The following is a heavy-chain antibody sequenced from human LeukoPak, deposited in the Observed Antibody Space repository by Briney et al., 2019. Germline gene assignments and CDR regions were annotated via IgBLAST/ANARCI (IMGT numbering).Heavy chain of an antibody. CDR3: ARDPVSSWYREDYYYYYMDV. D-gene: IGHD6-13*01. J-gene: IGHJ6*03. CDR1: GYTFTSYY. Sequence: ASVKVSCKASGYTFTSYYMHWVRQAPGQGLEWMGIINPSGGSTSYAQKFQGRVTMTRDMSTSTVYMELSSLRSEDTAVYYCARDPVSSWYREDYYYYYMDVWGKGTTVTVSS. V-gene: IGHV1-46*01. CDR2: INPSGGST.